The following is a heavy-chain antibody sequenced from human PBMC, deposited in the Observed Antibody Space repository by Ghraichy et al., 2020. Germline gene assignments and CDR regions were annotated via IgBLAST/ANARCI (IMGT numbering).Heavy chain of an antibody. CDR2: IKQDGSEK. CDR3: ARGGFRQWLELFDY. J-gene: IGHJ4*02. D-gene: IGHD6-19*01. V-gene: IGHV3-7*01. Sequence: ETLNISCAASGFTFSSYWMSWVRQAPGKGLEWVANIKQDGSEKYYVDSVKGRFTISRDNAKNSLYLQMNSLRAEDTAVYYCARGGFRQWLELFDYWGQGTLVTVSS. CDR1: GFTFSSYW.